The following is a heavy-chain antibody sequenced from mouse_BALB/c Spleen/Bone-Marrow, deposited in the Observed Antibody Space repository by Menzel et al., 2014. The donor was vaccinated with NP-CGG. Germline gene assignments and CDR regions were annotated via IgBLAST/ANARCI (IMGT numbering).Heavy chain of an antibody. CDR3: ARQITTVDYAMDY. J-gene: IGHJ4*01. D-gene: IGHD1-1*01. V-gene: IGHV1-7*01. Sequence: VQLQQSRVEPAKPGASVKMSCKASGYTFTSYWMHWVKQRPGQGLEWIGYINPSTGYTEYNQKFKDKATLTADKSSSTAYMQLSSPTSEDSAVYYCARQITTVDYAMDYWGQGASVTISS. CDR2: INPSTGYT. CDR1: GYTFTSYW.